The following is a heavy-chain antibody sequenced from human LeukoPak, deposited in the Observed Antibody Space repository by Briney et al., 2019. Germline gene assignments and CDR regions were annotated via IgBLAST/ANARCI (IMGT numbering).Heavy chain of an antibody. CDR3: ARRAGAYSHPYDY. CDR2: IYSGGST. CDR1: GFIVSSDS. D-gene: IGHD4/OR15-4a*01. J-gene: IGHJ4*02. Sequence: GGSLRLSCTVSGFIVSSDSMSWVRQAPGKGLEWVSFIYSGGSTHYSDSVKGRFTISRDNSKNTLYLQMNSLRAEDTAVYYCARRAGAYSHPYDYWGQGTLVTVSS. V-gene: IGHV3-53*01.